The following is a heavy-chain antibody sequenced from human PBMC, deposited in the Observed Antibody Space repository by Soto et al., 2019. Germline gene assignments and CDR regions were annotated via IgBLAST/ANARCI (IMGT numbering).Heavy chain of an antibody. CDR2: MYEGGST. J-gene: IGHJ2*01. CDR3: ARLEVGLWYFDV. D-gene: IGHD2-2*01. CDR1: GGSIRSYY. V-gene: IGHV4-59*08. Sequence: QVQLQESGPGLVKPSETLALTCTVSGGSIRSYYWSWIRQPPGKGLEWLAYMYEGGSTNYNPSLRSRVTLSVDTSENQFSLKLTSVTAADTAVYSCARLEVGLWYFDVWGRGTLVSVSS.